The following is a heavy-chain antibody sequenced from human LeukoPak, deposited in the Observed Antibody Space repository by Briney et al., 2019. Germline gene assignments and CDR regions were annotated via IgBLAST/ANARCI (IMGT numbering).Heavy chain of an antibody. CDR1: GFTFSRYD. CDR3: ARRGTSSSWAHFDY. D-gene: IGHD6-13*01. J-gene: IGHJ4*02. V-gene: IGHV3-13*05. Sequence: GGSLRLSCAASGFTFSRYDMHWVRQATGKGLEWVSAIGTVGDPYYPGSVKGRFTISRENAKNSLYLQMNSLRAGDTAVYYCARRGTSSSWAHFDYWGQGTLVTVSS. CDR2: IGTVGDP.